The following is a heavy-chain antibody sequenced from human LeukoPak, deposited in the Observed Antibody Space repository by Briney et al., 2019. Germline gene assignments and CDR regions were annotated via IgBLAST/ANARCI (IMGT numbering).Heavy chain of an antibody. CDR3: ASSSREY. V-gene: IGHV3-7*01. D-gene: IGHD2/OR15-2a*01. Sequence: GGSLRLSCAASGLTFCSNWMSWVRQAPGKGLEWVANIKQDGSEKYYVDSVKGRFTISRDNSKNSLYLQLNSLRAEDTAVYYCASSSREYWGQGTLVTVSS. CDR2: IKQDGSEK. J-gene: IGHJ4*02. CDR1: GLTFCSNW.